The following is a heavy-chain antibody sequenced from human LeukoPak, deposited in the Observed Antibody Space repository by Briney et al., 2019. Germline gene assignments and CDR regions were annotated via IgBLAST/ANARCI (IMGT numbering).Heavy chain of an antibody. V-gene: IGHV4-31*03. J-gene: IGHJ4*02. Sequence: SQTLSLTCTVSGGSISSGGYYWRWIRQHPGKGLEWIGYIYYSGSTYYNPSLKSRVTISVDTSKNQFSLKLSSVTAADTAVYYCARCGSDRVFDYWGQGTLVTVSS. D-gene: IGHD1-14*01. CDR3: ARCGSDRVFDY. CDR2: IYYSGST. CDR1: GGSISSGGYY.